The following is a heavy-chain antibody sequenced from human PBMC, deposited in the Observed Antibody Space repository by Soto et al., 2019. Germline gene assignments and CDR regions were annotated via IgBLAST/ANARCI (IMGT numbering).Heavy chain of an antibody. Sequence: PGGSLRLSCAASGFTFSSYEMNWVRQAPGKGLEWVSYISSSGSTIYYADSVKGRFTISRDNAKNSLYLQMNSLRAEDTAVYYCARDCATSGGGFWSGYYRGDYYYYGMDVWGQGTTVTVSS. CDR1: GFTFSSYE. D-gene: IGHD3-3*01. CDR2: ISSSGSTI. CDR3: ARDCATSGGGFWSGYYRGDYYYYGMDV. J-gene: IGHJ6*02. V-gene: IGHV3-48*03.